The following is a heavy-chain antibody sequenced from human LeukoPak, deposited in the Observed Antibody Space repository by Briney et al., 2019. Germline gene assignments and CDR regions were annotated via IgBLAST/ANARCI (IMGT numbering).Heavy chain of an antibody. J-gene: IGHJ4*02. CDR1: GGSFSGYY. Sequence: SETLSLTCAVYGGSFSGYYWSWIRQPPGKGLEWIGEINHSGSTNYNPSLKSRVTISVDTSKNQFSLKLSSVTAADTAVYYCARGRSWYDYVWGSYRPFDYWGQGTLVTVSS. V-gene: IGHV4-34*01. D-gene: IGHD3-16*02. CDR3: ARGRSWYDYVWGSYRPFDY. CDR2: INHSGST.